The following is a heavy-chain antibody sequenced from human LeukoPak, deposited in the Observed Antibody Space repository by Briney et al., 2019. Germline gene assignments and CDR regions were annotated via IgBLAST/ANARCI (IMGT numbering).Heavy chain of an antibody. CDR1: GFTFSSYE. V-gene: IGHV3-48*03. J-gene: IGHJ4*02. Sequence: GGSLRLSCAASGFTFSSYEMNWVRQAPGKGLEWVSYISSSGSTIYYADSVKGRFTISRDNAKNSLYLQMNSLRAEDTAVYYCAKVTYYYDSSVDDYWGQGTLVTVSS. CDR3: AKVTYYYDSSVDDY. D-gene: IGHD3-22*01. CDR2: ISSSGSTI.